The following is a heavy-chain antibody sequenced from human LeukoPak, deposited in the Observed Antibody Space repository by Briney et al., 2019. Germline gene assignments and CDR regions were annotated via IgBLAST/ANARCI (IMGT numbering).Heavy chain of an antibody. Sequence: SETLSLTCTVSGGSISSYYWSWIRQPPGKGLEWIGYIYYSGSTNYNPSLKSRVTISVDTSKNQFSLKLSSVTAADTAVYYCARDSGAQQLVTIHFDYWGQGTLVTVSS. D-gene: IGHD6-13*01. V-gene: IGHV4-59*01. CDR3: ARDSGAQQLVTIHFDY. J-gene: IGHJ4*02. CDR1: GGSISSYY. CDR2: IYYSGST.